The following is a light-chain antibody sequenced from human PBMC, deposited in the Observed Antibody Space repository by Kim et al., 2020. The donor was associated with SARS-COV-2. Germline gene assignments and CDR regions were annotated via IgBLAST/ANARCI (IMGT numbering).Light chain of an antibody. J-gene: IGKJ2*01. CDR3: LRHYNTPPYT. Sequence: ATITCKPSQRVLYSSNNKHYLAWYPQKPGQPPKLLIYWASTRASGVPDRFSGSGSGTDFTLTISSLQTEDVAVYYCLRHYNTPPYTFGQGTKLEI. CDR2: WAS. V-gene: IGKV4-1*01. CDR1: QRVLYSSNNKHY.